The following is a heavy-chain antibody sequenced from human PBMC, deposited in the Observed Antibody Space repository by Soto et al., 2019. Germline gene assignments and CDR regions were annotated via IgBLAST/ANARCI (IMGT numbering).Heavy chain of an antibody. Sequence: QVQLVESGGGVVRPGRSLRLSCVASEFSFSAYGMHWVRLAPGKGLQWVSVISYDGNDKYYADSVKGRFTISRDDSKNTLYLQMDSRRTGDTAIYYRARRKTVTTGHYYSATDVWGKATTVTVSS. CDR1: EFSFSAYG. CDR3: ARRKTVTTGHYYSATDV. CDR2: ISYDGNDK. D-gene: IGHD4-17*01. J-gene: IGHJ6*04. V-gene: IGHV3-30*03.